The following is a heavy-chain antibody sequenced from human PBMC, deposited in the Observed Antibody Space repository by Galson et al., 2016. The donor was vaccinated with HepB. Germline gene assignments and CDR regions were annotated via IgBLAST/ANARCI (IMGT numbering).Heavy chain of an antibody. CDR1: GFAFDHYN. J-gene: IGHJ4*02. CDR2: ISSSSSYI. D-gene: IGHD2/OR15-2a*01. V-gene: IGHV3-21*01. CDR3: AKSYYDPSTGVFSLYYFDD. Sequence: SLRLSCATSGFAFDHYNMNWVRQAPGKGLEWVSSISSSSSYIHYADSVKGRFTISRDNDNNSLYPQMNSLTAKDTDLYYCAKSYYDPSTGVFSLYYFDDWGQGTLVTVSS.